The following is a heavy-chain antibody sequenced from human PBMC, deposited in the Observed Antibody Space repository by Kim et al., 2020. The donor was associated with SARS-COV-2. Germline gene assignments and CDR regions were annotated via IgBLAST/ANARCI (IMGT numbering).Heavy chain of an antibody. V-gene: IGHV1-2*02. D-gene: IGHD3-9*01. CDR1: GYTFTGYY. CDR2: INPNSGGT. Sequence: ASVKVSCKASGYTFTGYYMHWVRHAPGQGLEWMGWINPNSGGTNYAQKFQGRVTMTRDTSISTAYMELSRLRSDDTAVYYCARETYYDILTGYYNVGWFDPWGQGTLVTVSS. J-gene: IGHJ5*02. CDR3: ARETYYDILTGYYNVGWFDP.